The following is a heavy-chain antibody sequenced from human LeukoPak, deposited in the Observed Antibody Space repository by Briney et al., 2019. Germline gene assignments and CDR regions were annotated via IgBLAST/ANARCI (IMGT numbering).Heavy chain of an antibody. CDR3: ASLGTTVYDSSGYYPFDY. CDR2: IYYSGST. CDR1: GGSISSSSYY. J-gene: IGHJ4*02. D-gene: IGHD3-22*01. Sequence: SETLSLTCTVSGGSISSSSYYWGWIRQPPGKGLEWIGSIYYSGSTYYNPSLKSRVTISVDTSKNQFSLKLSSVTAADTAVYYCASLGTTVYDSSGYYPFDYWGQGTLVTVSS. V-gene: IGHV4-39*01.